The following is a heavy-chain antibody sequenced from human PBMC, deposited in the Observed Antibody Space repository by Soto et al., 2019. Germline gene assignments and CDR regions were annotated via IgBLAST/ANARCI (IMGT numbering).Heavy chain of an antibody. CDR3: AKRDSSGYPDFDY. D-gene: IGHD3-22*01. J-gene: IGHJ4*02. V-gene: IGHV3-30*18. CDR1: GFTFSSYG. CDR2: ISYDGSNK. Sequence: GGSLRLSCAASGFTFSSYGMHWVRQAPGKGLEWVAVISYDGSNKYYADSVKGRFTISRDNSKNTLYLQMNSLRAEDTAVYYCAKRDSSGYPDFDYWGQGTLVTVSS.